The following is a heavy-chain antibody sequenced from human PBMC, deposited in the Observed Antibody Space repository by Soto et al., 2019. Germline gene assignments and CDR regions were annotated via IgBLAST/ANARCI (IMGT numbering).Heavy chain of an antibody. CDR1: GYTFTSYG. CDR2: ISAYNGNT. J-gene: IGHJ4*02. V-gene: IGHV1-18*01. CDR3: AREPNYFDS. Sequence: QVQLVQSGAEVKKPGASVKVSCKASGYTFTSYGISWVRQAPGQGLEWMGWISAYNGNTKYAQKLQGRVTMTTDTTTSTADMELRSLRADDKAVYYCAREPNYFDSWGQGTLVPVSS.